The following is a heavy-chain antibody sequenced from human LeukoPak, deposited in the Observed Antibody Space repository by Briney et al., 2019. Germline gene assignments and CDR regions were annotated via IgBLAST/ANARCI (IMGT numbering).Heavy chain of an antibody. J-gene: IGHJ4*02. D-gene: IGHD3-10*01. CDR1: GFAFGSYA. CDR2: ISHDGSKK. V-gene: IGHV3-30-3*01. CDR3: AKDWKFYYVSGSFFPDN. Sequence: QPGGSLRLSCAASGFAFGSYAVHWVRQAPGKGLECVAVISHDGSKKYYADFVKGRFTISRDNSKNTLYLHMNSLIPEDTAVYFCAKDWKFYYVSGSFFPDNWGQGTLVTVSS.